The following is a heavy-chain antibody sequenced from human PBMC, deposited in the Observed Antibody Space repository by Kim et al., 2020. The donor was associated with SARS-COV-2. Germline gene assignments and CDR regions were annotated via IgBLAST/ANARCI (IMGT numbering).Heavy chain of an antibody. D-gene: IGHD3-10*02. J-gene: IGHJ5*02. CDR1: GFTFDTYG. CDR2: IIANGGST. CDR3: AKVVFGDFSGWSS. Sequence: GGSLRLSCAASGFTFDTYGMSWVRQAPGKGLEWVSVIIANGGSTYYADSVKGRFTISRDNSKNTLYLQMNSLRAEDTAVYYCAKVVFGDFSGWSSWGQGTLVIVSS. V-gene: IGHV3-23*01.